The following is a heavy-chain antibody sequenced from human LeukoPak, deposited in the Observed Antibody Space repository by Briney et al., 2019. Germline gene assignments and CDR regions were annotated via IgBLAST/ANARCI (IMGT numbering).Heavy chain of an antibody. D-gene: IGHD3-3*01. J-gene: IGHJ6*02. CDR1: GFTFRTYW. CDR2: INQDGSEK. V-gene: IGHV3-7*01. CDR3: AREKDRLRFNQVGMDV. Sequence: QPGGSLRLSCAASGFTFRTYWMSWVRRAPGKGLEWVANINQDGSEKYYVDSVKGRFTISRDNAKNSLYLQMNSLRAEDTAVYYCAREKDRLRFNQVGMDVWGQGTTVTVSS.